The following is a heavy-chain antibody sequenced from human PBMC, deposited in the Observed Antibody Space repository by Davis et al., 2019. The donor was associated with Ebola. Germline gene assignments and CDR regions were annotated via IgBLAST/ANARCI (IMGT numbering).Heavy chain of an antibody. CDR2: ISGSGGST. CDR1: GFTFSSYA. J-gene: IGHJ4*02. D-gene: IGHD6-13*01. CDR3: AKDLRRNFQQQLDPFDY. V-gene: IGHV3-23*01. Sequence: PGGSLRLSCAASGFTFSSYAMSWVRQAPGKGLEWVSAISGSGGSTYYADSVKGRFTISRDNSKNTLYLQMNSLRAEDTAVYYCAKDLRRNFQQQLDPFDYWGQGTLVTVSS.